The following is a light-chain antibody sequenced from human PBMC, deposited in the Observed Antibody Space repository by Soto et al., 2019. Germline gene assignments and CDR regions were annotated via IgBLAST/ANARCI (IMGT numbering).Light chain of an antibody. CDR1: SSDVGGYNY. Sequence: QSALTQPASVSGSPGQSITISCTGTSSDVGGYNYVSWYQQHPRKAPQLMIYDVSNRPSGVSNRFSGSKSGNTASLTISGLQAEDEADYYCSSYTSSSTVVFGGGTKVTVL. J-gene: IGLJ2*01. V-gene: IGLV2-14*01. CDR2: DVS. CDR3: SSYTSSSTVV.